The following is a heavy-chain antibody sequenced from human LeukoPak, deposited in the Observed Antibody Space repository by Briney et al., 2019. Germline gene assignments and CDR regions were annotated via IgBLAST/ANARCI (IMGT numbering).Heavy chain of an antibody. J-gene: IGHJ4*02. CDR1: GYTFTGYY. D-gene: IGHD2-15*01. V-gene: IGHV1-2*02. CDR3: ARDIDRVVGGDY. Sequence: ASVKVSCKASGYTFTGYYMHWVRQAPGQGLEWMGWINPNSGGTKYAQKFQGRVTMTRDTSISTAYMELSRLRSDDTAVYYRARDIDRVVGGDYWGQGTLVTVSS. CDR2: INPNSGGT.